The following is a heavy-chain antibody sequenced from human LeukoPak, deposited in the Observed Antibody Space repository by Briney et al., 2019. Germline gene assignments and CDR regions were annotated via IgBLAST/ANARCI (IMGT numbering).Heavy chain of an antibody. V-gene: IGHV6-1*01. CDR1: GDSVSSNSAS. CDR2: TYYYNSKWYI. J-gene: IGHJ4*02. Sequence: SQTLSLTCAISGDSVSSNSASWNWFRQSPSRGLEWLGRTYYYNSKWYIDYAVSVESRITISPDTSKNQLSLQLNSVTPEDTAVYYCGRRRYSGYEGYFDYWGQGTLVTVSS. D-gene: IGHD5-12*01. CDR3: GRRRYSGYEGYFDY.